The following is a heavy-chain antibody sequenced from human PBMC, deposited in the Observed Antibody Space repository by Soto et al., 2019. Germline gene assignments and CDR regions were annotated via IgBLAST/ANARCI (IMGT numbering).Heavy chain of an antibody. CDR3: AKARGFYYYYGMDV. Sequence: EVQLLESGGGLVQPGGSLRLSWAASGFTFSSYAMSWVRQAPGKGLEWVSAISGSGGSTYYADSVKGRFTISRDNSKNTLYLQMNTLRAEDTAVYYCAKARGFYYYYGMDVWGQGTTVTVSS. CDR2: ISGSGGST. J-gene: IGHJ6*02. CDR1: GFTFSSYA. V-gene: IGHV3-23*01.